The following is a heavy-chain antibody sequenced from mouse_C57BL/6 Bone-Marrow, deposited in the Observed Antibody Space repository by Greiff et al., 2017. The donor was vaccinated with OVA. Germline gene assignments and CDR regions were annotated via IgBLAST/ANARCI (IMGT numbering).Heavy chain of an antibody. V-gene: IGHV1-26*01. Sequence: QLQQSGPELVKPGASVKISCKASGYTFTDYYMNWVKQSHGKSLEWIGDINPNNGGTSYNQKFKGKATLTVDKSSSTAYMELRSLTSEDSAVYYCARNGNYGDYAMDYWGQGTSVTVSS. D-gene: IGHD2-1*01. CDR1: GYTFTDYY. CDR2: INPNNGGT. J-gene: IGHJ4*01. CDR3: ARNGNYGDYAMDY.